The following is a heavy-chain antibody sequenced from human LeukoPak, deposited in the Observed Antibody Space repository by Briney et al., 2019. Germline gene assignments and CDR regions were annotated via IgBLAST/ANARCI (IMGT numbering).Heavy chain of an antibody. D-gene: IGHD4-17*01. Sequence: ASVKVSCKASGYTFTSYDINWVRQATGQGLEWMGWMNPNSGNAGYAQKFQGRVSLTRNTSISTAYMELSSLRSEDTAVYYCARGAWSPVTTPYYWGQGTLVTVSS. CDR2: MNPNSGNA. V-gene: IGHV1-8*01. CDR3: ARGAWSPVTTPYY. CDR1: GYTFTSYD. J-gene: IGHJ4*02.